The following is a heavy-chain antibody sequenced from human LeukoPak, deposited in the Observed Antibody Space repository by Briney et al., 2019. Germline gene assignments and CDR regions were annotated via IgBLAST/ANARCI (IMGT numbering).Heavy chain of an antibody. D-gene: IGHD7-27*01. CDR2: ISYSGST. J-gene: IGHJ4*02. V-gene: IGHV4-59*12. CDR1: GGSISSYY. CDR3: ARDGETWVSYDY. Sequence: SETLSLTCTVSGGSISSYYWSWIRQPPGKGLEWIGSISYSGSTYYNPSLKSRATISVDTSKNQFSLKLTSVTAADTAVYYCARDGETWVSYDYWGQGTLVTVSS.